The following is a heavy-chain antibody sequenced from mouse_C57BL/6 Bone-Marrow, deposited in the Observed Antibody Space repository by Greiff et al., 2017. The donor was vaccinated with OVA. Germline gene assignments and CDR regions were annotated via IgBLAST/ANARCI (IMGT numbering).Heavy chain of an antibody. CDR1: GYTFTSYW. J-gene: IGHJ4*01. Sequence: QVQLQQPGAELVKPGASVKLSCKASGYTFTSYWMHWVKQRPGQGLEWIGMIHPNSGSTNYNEKFKSKATLTVDKSSSTAYMQLSSLTSEDSAVYYCAHYQDYYYAMDYWGQGTSVTVSS. CDR2: IHPNSGST. D-gene: IGHD1-2*01. V-gene: IGHV1-64*01. CDR3: AHYQDYYYAMDY.